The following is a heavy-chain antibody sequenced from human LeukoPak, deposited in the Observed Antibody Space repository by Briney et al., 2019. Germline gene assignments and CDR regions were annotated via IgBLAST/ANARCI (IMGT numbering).Heavy chain of an antibody. CDR1: GGSITGYY. CDR3: ARGTDMTPFSGYYSFVY. CDR2: VSDTGRA. V-gene: IGHV4-4*07. D-gene: IGHD5-12*01. Sequence: SETLSLTCTVSGGSITGYYWTWIRQPAGNGLEWIGRVSDTGRAYYNPSLERRVTISLDTSNNRFSLKVTSVTAADTAVYYCARGTDMTPFSGYYSFVYWGQGTLVSVSS. J-gene: IGHJ4*02.